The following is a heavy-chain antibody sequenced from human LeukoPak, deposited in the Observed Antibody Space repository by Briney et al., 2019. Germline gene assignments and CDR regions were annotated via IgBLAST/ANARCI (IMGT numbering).Heavy chain of an antibody. Sequence: SETLSLTSAVYGGSFSGYYWSWIRQPPGKGLEWIGEINHSGSTNYNPSLKCRVTVSVDTSKNQFSLKLSSVTAADTAAYYCARINYGSVYRVFRGQPYYYMDVWGKGTTVTVSS. J-gene: IGHJ6*03. D-gene: IGHD3-10*01. CDR2: INHSGST. CDR1: GGSFSGYY. V-gene: IGHV4-34*01. CDR3: ARINYGSVYRVFRGQPYYYMDV.